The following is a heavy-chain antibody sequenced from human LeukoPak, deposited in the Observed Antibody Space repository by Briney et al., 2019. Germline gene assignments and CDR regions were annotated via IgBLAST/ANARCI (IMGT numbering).Heavy chain of an antibody. D-gene: IGHD7-27*01. CDR3: ARLKTGDLDSGDY. J-gene: IGHJ4*02. CDR2: INPKGAST. V-gene: IGHV1-46*01. CDR1: GYIFTNYY. Sequence: ASVKVSCKASGYIFTNYYIHWVRQAPGQGLEWMGIINPKGASTTYAQKFQGRVTITADKSTSTAYMELSSLRSEDTAVYYCARLKTGDLDSGDYWGQGTLVTVSS.